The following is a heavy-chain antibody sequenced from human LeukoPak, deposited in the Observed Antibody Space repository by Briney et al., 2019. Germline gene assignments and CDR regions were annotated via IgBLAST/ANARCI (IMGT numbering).Heavy chain of an antibody. D-gene: IGHD2-15*01. CDR3: ARRVVAALDGMDV. CDR2: ISGSSSYI. J-gene: IGHJ6*02. V-gene: IGHV3-21*01. Sequence: PGGSLRLSCAASGFTFSSYSMNWVRQAPGKGLEWVSSISGSSSYIYYTDSVRGRFTISRDNAKNSLYLHMNSLRVEDMAVYYCARRVVAALDGMDVWGQGTTVTVFS. CDR1: GFTFSSYS.